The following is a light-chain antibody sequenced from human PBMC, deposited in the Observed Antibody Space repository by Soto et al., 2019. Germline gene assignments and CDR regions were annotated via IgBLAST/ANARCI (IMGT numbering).Light chain of an antibody. Sequence: EIVLTQSPATLSLSPGERATISCRASQSISTYLVWYQQKRGQAPRLLIYDASNRATDIPARFSGSGSGTDFTLTISSLEPDDFAVYYCQQRSNWPLTLGGGTKVDIK. V-gene: IGKV3-11*01. CDR2: DAS. J-gene: IGKJ4*01. CDR3: QQRSNWPLT. CDR1: QSISTY.